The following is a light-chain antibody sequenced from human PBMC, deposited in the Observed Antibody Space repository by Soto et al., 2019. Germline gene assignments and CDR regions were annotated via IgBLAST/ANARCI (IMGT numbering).Light chain of an antibody. CDR1: QGVSSY. J-gene: IGKJ1*01. Sequence: EIVLTQSPGTLSLSPGERATLSCRASQGVSSYLAWYQQKPGQAPRLLIYGASSRATGIPDRFSGSGSGTDFTLTISRLEPEDFAVYYCQQYGSSLWTFGQGTRWIS. CDR2: GAS. CDR3: QQYGSSLWT. V-gene: IGKV3-20*01.